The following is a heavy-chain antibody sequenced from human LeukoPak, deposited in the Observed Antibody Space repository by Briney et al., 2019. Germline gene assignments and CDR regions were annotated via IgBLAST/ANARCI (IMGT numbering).Heavy chain of an antibody. CDR1: GFIFSDFS. V-gene: IGHV3-73*01. CDR2: MEKELNGYAT. D-gene: IGHD1-26*01. J-gene: IGHJ5*02. CDR3: TRDSGTYNWLDP. Sequence: GGSLRLSCAASGFIFSDFSVHWVRQASGKGLEWIGLMEKELNGYATAYAASVRGRFTISRDDSQNTAYLQMDSLKTEDTALYYCTRDSGTYNWLDPWGQGTLVTVSS.